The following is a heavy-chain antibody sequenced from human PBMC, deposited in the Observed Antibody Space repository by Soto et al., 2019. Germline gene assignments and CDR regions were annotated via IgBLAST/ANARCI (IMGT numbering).Heavy chain of an antibody. CDR2: ISSSSSYI. J-gene: IGHJ6*02. D-gene: IGHD3-22*01. V-gene: IGHV3-21*03. CDR1: GFTFSSYS. Sequence: PGESLKISCAASGFTFSSYSMNWVRQAPGKGLEWVSSISSSSSYIYYADSVKGRFTISRDNAKTSLYLQMNSLKTEDTAVYYCTTGIVVVIPSGMDVWGQGTTVTVSS. CDR3: TTGIVVVIPSGMDV.